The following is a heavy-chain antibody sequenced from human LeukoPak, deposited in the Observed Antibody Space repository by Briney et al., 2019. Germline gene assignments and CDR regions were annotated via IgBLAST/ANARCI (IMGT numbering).Heavy chain of an antibody. D-gene: IGHD3-9*01. Sequence: ASVKVSCKASGYTFTSYGISWVRQAPGQGLEWMGWISAYNGNTNYAQKLQGRVTMTTDTSTSTAYMELRSLRSDDTAVYYCARPHILTGYSYYFDYWGQGTLVTVSS. J-gene: IGHJ4*02. CDR1: GYTFTSYG. V-gene: IGHV1-18*01. CDR3: ARPHILTGYSYYFDY. CDR2: ISAYNGNT.